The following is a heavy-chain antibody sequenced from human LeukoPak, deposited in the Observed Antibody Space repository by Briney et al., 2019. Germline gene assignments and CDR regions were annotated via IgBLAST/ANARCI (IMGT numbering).Heavy chain of an antibody. D-gene: IGHD6-19*01. Sequence: QPGGSLRLSCAASGFTFGVYAMHWVRQAPAKGLEWVAFISYDGSNKYYADSVKGRFTISRDNSKNTSYLEMNSLRDEDTAVYYCARDSSGWGGNNWFDPWGQGTLVTVSS. CDR3: ARDSSGWGGNNWFDP. V-gene: IGHV3-30-3*01. CDR1: GFTFGVYA. J-gene: IGHJ5*02. CDR2: ISYDGSNK.